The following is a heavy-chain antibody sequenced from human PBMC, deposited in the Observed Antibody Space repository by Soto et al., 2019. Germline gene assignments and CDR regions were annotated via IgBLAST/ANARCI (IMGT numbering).Heavy chain of an antibody. CDR2: FESGGSI. D-gene: IGHD3-3*02. CDR1: GFSVRTNY. CDR3: ARAGVTPHFFDY. Sequence: GGSLRLSCAASGFSVRTNYMGWVRQAPGKGLDWVSVFESGGSIYYADSVKGRSIISRDYAKNTVDLQMNSLRVEDTAVYYCARAGVTPHFFDYWGQGTLVTVSS. J-gene: IGHJ4*02. V-gene: IGHV3-53*01.